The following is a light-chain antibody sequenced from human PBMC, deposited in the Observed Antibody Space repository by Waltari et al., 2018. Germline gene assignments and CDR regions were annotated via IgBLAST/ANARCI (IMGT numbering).Light chain of an antibody. Sequence: QSVLPQPPSASGTPGQRVPISCSGSGPNIGPTSVTWYQQLPGTAPKLLIYGNNQRPSGVPDRFSGSKSGTSASLAISGLQSEDEADYFCAAWDDSLDGFYVFGTGTKVTVL. CDR3: AAWDDSLDGFYV. J-gene: IGLJ1*01. V-gene: IGLV1-44*01. CDR2: GNN. CDR1: GPNIGPTS.